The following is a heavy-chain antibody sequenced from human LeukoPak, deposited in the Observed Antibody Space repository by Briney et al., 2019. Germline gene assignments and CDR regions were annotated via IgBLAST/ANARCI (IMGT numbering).Heavy chain of an antibody. D-gene: IGHD6-19*01. CDR3: AKGYSGWGPDY. Sequence: RPGGSLRLSCAASGFTFSSYGMHWVRQAPGKGLEWVAVISYDGSNKYYADSVKGRFTISRDNSKNTLYLQMNSLRAEDTAVYYCAKGYSGWGPDYWGQGTLVTVSS. V-gene: IGHV3-30*18. J-gene: IGHJ4*02. CDR1: GFTFSSYG. CDR2: ISYDGSNK.